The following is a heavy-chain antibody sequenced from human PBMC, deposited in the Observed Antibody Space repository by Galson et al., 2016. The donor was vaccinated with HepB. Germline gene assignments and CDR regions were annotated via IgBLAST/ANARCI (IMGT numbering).Heavy chain of an antibody. CDR1: GYTFTIYW. D-gene: IGHD1-14*01. Sequence: QSGAEVKKPGESLKISCKGSGYTFTIYWISWVRQMPGKGPEWMGRIDPSDSYTNYNPSFQGHVTISLDKSISAVYLQWSSLKASDSAMYYCARHTYRVSDFAYWGRGTLVTVSS. V-gene: IGHV5-10-1*01. CDR3: ARHTYRVSDFAY. J-gene: IGHJ4*02. CDR2: IDPSDSYT.